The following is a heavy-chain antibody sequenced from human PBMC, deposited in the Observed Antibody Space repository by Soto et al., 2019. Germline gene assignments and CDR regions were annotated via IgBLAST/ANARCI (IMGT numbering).Heavy chain of an antibody. CDR2: IYYSGST. J-gene: IGHJ5*02. D-gene: IGHD3-10*01. Sequence: QVQLQESGPGLVKPSETLSLTCTVSGGSISSYYWSWIRQPPGKGLEWIGYIYYSGSTNYNPSLKSRVTISVATSKNQFSLKLISVTAADTAVYYCARARGEYSAYFAPWCQETLVTVSS. V-gene: IGHV4-59*01. CDR3: ARARGEYSAYFAP. CDR1: GGSISSYY.